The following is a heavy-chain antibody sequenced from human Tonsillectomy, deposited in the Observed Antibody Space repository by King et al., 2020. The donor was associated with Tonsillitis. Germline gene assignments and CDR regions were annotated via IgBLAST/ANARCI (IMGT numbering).Heavy chain of an antibody. CDR1: GFSLNYYW. D-gene: IGHD4-17*01. Sequence: VQLVESGGGLVQPGGSLRLSCVASGFSLNYYWMTWARQAPGKGLEWVANIRQDGGGKFYMDSVRGRFTISRDNVENSLYLQMNSLRAEDTAVYYCVRGPSWEDNGAYWGLGTHVTVSS. CDR2: IRQDGGGK. J-gene: IGHJ4*02. V-gene: IGHV3-7*03. CDR3: VRGPSWEDNGAY.